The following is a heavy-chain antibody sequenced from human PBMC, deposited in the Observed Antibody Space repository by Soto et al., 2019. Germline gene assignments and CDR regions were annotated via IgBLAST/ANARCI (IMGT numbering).Heavy chain of an antibody. D-gene: IGHD6-13*01. V-gene: IGHV1-18*04. CDR3: ARSPMAPAPVDF. CDR1: GYTFTSHG. J-gene: IGHJ4*02. Sequence: ASVNVSCKASGYTFTSHGFTWVRQAPGQGLEWMGWISIYNGNTHYAQKFQGRLTLTTDTSTSTAYMELRSLTSDDTAVYFCARSPMAPAPVDFRGQGTLVTVSS. CDR2: ISIYNGNT.